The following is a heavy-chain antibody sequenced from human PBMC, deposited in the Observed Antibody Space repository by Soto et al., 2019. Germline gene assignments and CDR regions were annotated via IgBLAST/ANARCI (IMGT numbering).Heavy chain of an antibody. CDR1: GGSISSYY. D-gene: IGHD1-26*01. CDR2: IYYNGNT. J-gene: IGHJ5*02. CDR3: ARVVGAPNWFDP. Sequence: SETLSLTCSVSGGSISSYYWSWIRQPPGKGLEWIGYIYYNGNTNYNPSLKSRVTISVDTSKNQFSLKLSSVTAADTAVYYCARVVGAPNWFDPWGQGTLVTVSS. V-gene: IGHV4-59*01.